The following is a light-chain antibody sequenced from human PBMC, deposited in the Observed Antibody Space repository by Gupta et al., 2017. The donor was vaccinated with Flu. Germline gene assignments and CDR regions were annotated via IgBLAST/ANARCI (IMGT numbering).Light chain of an antibody. V-gene: IGLV1-44*01. CDR3: AAWDDSRNVWV. CDR1: SSNIESNT. J-gene: IGLJ3*02. Sequence: SVLPQPPPASGTPGQRVTISCSGSSSNIESNTVNWYQQVPGTAPKLLIYSDNRRPSGVPDRFSGSQSGTSASLAISGLQAEDEADYYCAAWDDSRNVWVFGGGTKLTVL. CDR2: SDN.